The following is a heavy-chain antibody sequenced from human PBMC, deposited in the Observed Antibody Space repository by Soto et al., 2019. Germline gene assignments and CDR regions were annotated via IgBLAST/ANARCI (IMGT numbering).Heavy chain of an antibody. J-gene: IGHJ4*02. V-gene: IGHV4-34*01. D-gene: IGHD2-8*02. CDR3: ARDKITGLFDY. CDR1: GGSFSGYY. CDR2: INHSGST. Sequence: SETLSLTCAVYGGSFSGYYWTWIRQPPGTGLEWIGEINHSGSTNYNPSLKSRVTISVDTSKNQISLKLTSVTAADTAVYYCARDKITGLFDYWGQGTLVT.